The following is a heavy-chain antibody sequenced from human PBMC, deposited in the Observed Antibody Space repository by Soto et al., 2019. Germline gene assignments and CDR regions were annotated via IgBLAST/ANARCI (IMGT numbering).Heavy chain of an antibody. CDR1: GYTLSEIS. CDR3: AIARGAQDCSNGVCHILGFRGLVY. D-gene: IGHD2-8*01. CDR2: FDPAEGEM. Sequence: QVQLVQSGAEVKKPGASVKVSCKVSGYTLSEISLHWVRQAPGKGPEWMGGFDPAEGEMIYAQKFQGRVTMTEDTPTDTAYVEVHNLRSEDTAVLYCAIARGAQDCSNGVCHILGFRGLVYWGQGTLVTVSS. J-gene: IGHJ4*02. V-gene: IGHV1-24*01.